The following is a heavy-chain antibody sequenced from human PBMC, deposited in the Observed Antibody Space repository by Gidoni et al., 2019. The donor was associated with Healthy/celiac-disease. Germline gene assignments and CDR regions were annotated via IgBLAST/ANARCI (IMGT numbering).Heavy chain of an antibody. Sequence: QVQLVQSGAEVKKPESSVKVSCKASGGTISSYAISLVRQAPGQGLEWMGGIIPIFGTANYAQKFQGRVTITADESTSTAYMELSSLRSEDTAVYYCARVPTVTTYYYYYGMDVWGQGTTVTVSS. CDR1: GGTISSYA. CDR2: IIPIFGTA. J-gene: IGHJ6*02. V-gene: IGHV1-69*01. CDR3: ARVPTVTTYYYYYGMDV. D-gene: IGHD4-17*01.